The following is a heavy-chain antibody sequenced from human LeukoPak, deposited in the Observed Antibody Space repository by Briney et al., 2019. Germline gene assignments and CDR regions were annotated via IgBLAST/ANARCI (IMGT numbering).Heavy chain of an antibody. CDR3: ARDQGYSGYDWSFDY. D-gene: IGHD5-12*01. CDR2: ISSSDSTI. V-gene: IGHV3-48*03. CDR1: GFTFSSYE. J-gene: IGHJ4*02. Sequence: GGSLRLSCAASGFTFSSYEMNWVRQAPGKGLEWVSYISSSDSTIYYADSVKGRFTISRDNAKKSLYLQMNSLRAEDTAVYYCARDQGYSGYDWSFDYWGQGTLVTVSS.